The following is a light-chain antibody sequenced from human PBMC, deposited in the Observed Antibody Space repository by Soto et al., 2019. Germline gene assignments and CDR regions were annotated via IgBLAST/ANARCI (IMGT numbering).Light chain of an antibody. V-gene: IGKV1-39*01. CDR2: AAS. Sequence: DGQMPQYPNSLSASVGDRVPITCQASQSISSYLNWYQQKPGKAPKLLIYAASSLQSGVPSRFSGSGSGTDFTLTISSLQPEDFATYYCQQSYSTPWTFGQGTKV. CDR1: QSISSY. J-gene: IGKJ1*01. CDR3: QQSYSTPWT.